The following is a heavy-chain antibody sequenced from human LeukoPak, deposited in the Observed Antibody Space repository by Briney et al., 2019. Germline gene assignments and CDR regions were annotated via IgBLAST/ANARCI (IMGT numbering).Heavy chain of an antibody. V-gene: IGHV4-4*02. J-gene: IGHJ4*02. CDR3: ARRVGKYSGSYYAFDY. Sequence: SGTLSLTCAVSGGSISSSNWWSWVRQPPGKGLEWIGEIYHSGSTNYNPSLKSRVTISVDKSKNQFSLKLSSVTAADTAVYYCARRVGKYSGSYYAFDYWGQGTLVTVSS. CDR2: IYHSGST. CDR1: GGSISSSNW. D-gene: IGHD1-26*01.